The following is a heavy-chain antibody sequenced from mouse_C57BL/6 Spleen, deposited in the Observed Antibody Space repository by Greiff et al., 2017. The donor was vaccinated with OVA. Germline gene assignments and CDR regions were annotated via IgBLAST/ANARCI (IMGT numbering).Heavy chain of an antibody. CDR1: GFNIKDDY. J-gene: IGHJ3*01. V-gene: IGHV14-4*01. CDR3: TTWPLYDGYFAWFAY. CDR2: IDPENGDT. Sequence: EVQLQQSGAELVRPGASVKLSCTASGFNIKDDYMHWVKQRPEQGLEWIGWIDPENGDTEYASKFQGKATITADTSSNTAYLQLSSLTSEDTAVYYCTTWPLYDGYFAWFAYWGQGTLVTVSA. D-gene: IGHD2-3*01.